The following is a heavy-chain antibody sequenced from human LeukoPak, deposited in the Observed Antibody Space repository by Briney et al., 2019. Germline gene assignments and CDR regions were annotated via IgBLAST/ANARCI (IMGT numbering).Heavy chain of an antibody. Sequence: QAGGSLRLSCAVSGFTFTSYAISWVRQTPGKGLEWVSTISGSGNRTYYSNSVKGRFTFSRDKSKNTLYLQMNSLRAEDTAVYYCAKDGRGYSYGFLDYWGQGTLVTVSS. CDR3: AKDGRGYSYGFLDY. CDR2: ISGSGNRT. J-gene: IGHJ4*02. V-gene: IGHV3-23*01. CDR1: GFTFTSYA. D-gene: IGHD5-18*01.